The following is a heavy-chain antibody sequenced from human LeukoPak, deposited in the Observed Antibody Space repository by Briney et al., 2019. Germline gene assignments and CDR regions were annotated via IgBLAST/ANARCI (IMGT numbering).Heavy chain of an antibody. CDR1: GGSFSGYY. D-gene: IGHD2-15*01. CDR3: ASSKRGGGSGY. CDR2: IYTSGST. V-gene: IGHV4-59*10. J-gene: IGHJ4*02. Sequence: SETLSLTCAVYGGSFSGYYWSWIRQPAGKGLEWIGRIYTSGSTNYNPSLKSRVTISVDTSKNQVALKLSSVTAADTAVYFCASSKRGGGSGYWGQGTLVTVSS.